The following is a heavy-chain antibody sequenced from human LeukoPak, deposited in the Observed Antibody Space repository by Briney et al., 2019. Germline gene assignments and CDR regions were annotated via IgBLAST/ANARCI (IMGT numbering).Heavy chain of an antibody. CDR1: GFTFSGYW. Sequence: GGSLRLSCAASGFTFSGYWMSWVRQTPEKGLEWVANIKQDGYEKYYVDSVKGRFTISRDNAKNSLYLQMNSLRADDTAIYYCARDKIVGPTTLDYWGQGALVTVSS. CDR2: IKQDGYEK. J-gene: IGHJ4*02. V-gene: IGHV3-7*01. D-gene: IGHD1-26*01. CDR3: ARDKIVGPTTLDY.